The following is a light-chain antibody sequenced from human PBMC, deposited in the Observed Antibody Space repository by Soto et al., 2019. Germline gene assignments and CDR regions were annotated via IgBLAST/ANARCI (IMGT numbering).Light chain of an antibody. CDR1: NSDIGGYNY. Sequence: QSALTQPASVSGSPGQSITISCTGTNSDIGGYNYVSWYQQHPGKAPKLMIYEVSNRPSGVSNRFSGSKSGNTASLTISGHQAEDEADYYCTSYTGSSTLVFGGGTKLTVL. CDR3: TSYTGSSTLV. V-gene: IGLV2-14*01. CDR2: EVS. J-gene: IGLJ3*02.